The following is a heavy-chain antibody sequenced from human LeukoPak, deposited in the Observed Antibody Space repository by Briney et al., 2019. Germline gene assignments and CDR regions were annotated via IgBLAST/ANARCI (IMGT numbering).Heavy chain of an antibody. CDR1: GYTFTGYY. Sequence: SVKVSCKASGYTFTGYYMHWVRQAPGQGLEWMGWINPNSGGTNYAQKFQGRVSMTRDTSISTAYMELSRLRSDDTAVYYCARGLVTTVVTLEAFDYWGQGTLVTVS. CDR2: INPNSGGT. J-gene: IGHJ4*02. CDR3: ARGLVTTVVTLEAFDY. V-gene: IGHV1-2*02. D-gene: IGHD4-23*01.